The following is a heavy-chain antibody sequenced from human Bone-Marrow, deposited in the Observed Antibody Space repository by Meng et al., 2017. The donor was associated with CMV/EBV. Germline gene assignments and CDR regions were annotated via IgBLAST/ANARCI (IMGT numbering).Heavy chain of an antibody. CDR2: IYYSGST. CDR1: GGSISSFY. J-gene: IGHJ4*02. V-gene: IGHV4-59*12. D-gene: IGHD2-2*01. Sequence: GSLRLSCTVSGGSISSFYWSWIRQPPGKGLEWIGYIYYSGSTNYNPSLKSRVTISVDTSKNQFSLKLSSVTAADTAVYYCARVYCSSTSCYSFDYWGQGTLVTVSS. CDR3: ARVYCSSTSCYSFDY.